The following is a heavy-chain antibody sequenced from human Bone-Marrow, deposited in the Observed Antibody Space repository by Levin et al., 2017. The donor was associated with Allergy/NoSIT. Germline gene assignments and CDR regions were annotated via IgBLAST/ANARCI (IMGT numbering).Heavy chain of an antibody. D-gene: IGHD2-2*01. Sequence: AGGSLRLSCAASGFTFSGSAMHWVRQASGKGLEWVGRIRSKANSYATAYAASVKGRFTISREDSKNTAYLQMNSLKTEDTAVYYSTRLIDSKLGYCSSTSCYGGDYWGQGTLVTVSS. CDR3: TRLIDSKLGYCSSTSCYGGDY. J-gene: IGHJ4*02. V-gene: IGHV3-73*01. CDR2: IRSKANSYAT. CDR1: GFTFSGSA.